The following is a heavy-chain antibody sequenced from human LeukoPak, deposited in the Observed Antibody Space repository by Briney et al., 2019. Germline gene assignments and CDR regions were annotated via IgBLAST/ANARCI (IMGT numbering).Heavy chain of an antibody. D-gene: IGHD5-12*01. CDR3: ASGREIIATLSY. J-gene: IGHJ4*02. V-gene: IGHV4-31*03. CDR2: IYYSGST. CDR1: GGSISSGDYY. Sequence: PSETLSLTCTVSGGSISSGDYYWSWIRQHPGKGLGWIGYIYYSGSTYYNPSLKSRVTISVDTSKNQFSLNLNSVTAADTAVYYCASGREIIATLSYWGQGTLVTVSS.